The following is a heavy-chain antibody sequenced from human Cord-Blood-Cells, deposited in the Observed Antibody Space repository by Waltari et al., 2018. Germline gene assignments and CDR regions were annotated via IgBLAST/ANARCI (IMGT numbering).Heavy chain of an antibody. J-gene: IGHJ6*04. CDR2: INHSRST. V-gene: IGHV4-34*01. CDR1: GGSFRGYY. Sequence: QVQLQQWGAGLLTPSETLSLTCAVYGGSFRGYYWSWIRQPPGKGLEWTGEINHSRSTNYNPSLKSRVTISVDTSKNQFSLKLSSVTAADTAVYYCARYGALMDVWGKGTTITVSS. D-gene: IGHD3-10*01. CDR3: ARYGALMDV.